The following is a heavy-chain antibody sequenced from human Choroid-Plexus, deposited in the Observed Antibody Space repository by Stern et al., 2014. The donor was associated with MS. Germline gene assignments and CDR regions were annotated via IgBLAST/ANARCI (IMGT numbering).Heavy chain of an antibody. CDR3: ARRVAAAGDAFDI. J-gene: IGHJ3*02. D-gene: IGHD6-13*01. CDR2: IYPGDSDT. Sequence: EVQLEESGAEVKKPGESLKISCKGSGYSFTSYWIGWGRQMPGKGLEWMGIIYPGDSDTRYSPSFQGQVTISADKSISTAYLQWSSLKASDTAMYYCARRVAAAGDAFDIWGQGTMVTVSS. CDR1: GYSFTSYW. V-gene: IGHV5-51*01.